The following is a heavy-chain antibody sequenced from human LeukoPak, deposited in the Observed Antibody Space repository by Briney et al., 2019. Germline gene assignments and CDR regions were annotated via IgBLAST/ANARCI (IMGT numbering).Heavy chain of an antibody. Sequence: SETLSLTCAVSGGSLSSSFWWSWVRQPPGKGLEWIGEISNRGSTNYNPSLKSRVSISIDESKDQFSLALNSVTAADTAVYYCGRDPGNSWFFDYWGRGTLVTVSS. V-gene: IGHV4-4*02. J-gene: IGHJ4*02. D-gene: IGHD6-13*01. CDR2: ISNRGST. CDR3: GRDPGNSWFFDY. CDR1: GGSLSSSFW.